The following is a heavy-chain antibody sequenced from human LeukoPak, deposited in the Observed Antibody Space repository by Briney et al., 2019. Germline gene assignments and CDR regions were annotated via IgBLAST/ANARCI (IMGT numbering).Heavy chain of an antibody. V-gene: IGHV3-33*01. CDR3: ARGLHSVVVTSLDAFDI. CDR1: GFTFSSYG. Sequence: GRSLRLSCAASGFTFSSYGMHWVRQAPGKGLEWVAVIWYDGSSKYYADSVKGRFTISRDNSKNTLYLQMNSLRAEDTAVYYCARGLHSVVVTSLDAFDIWGQGTMVTVSS. D-gene: IGHD2-21*02. J-gene: IGHJ3*02. CDR2: IWYDGSSK.